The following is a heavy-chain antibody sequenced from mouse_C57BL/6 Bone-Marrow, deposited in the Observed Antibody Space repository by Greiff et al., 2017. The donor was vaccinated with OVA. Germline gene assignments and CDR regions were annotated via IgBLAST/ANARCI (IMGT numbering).Heavy chain of an antibody. D-gene: IGHD1-1*01. CDR2: ISSGGSYT. CDR3: ARRPFITTVDWYFDV. Sequence: EVQVVASGGDLVKPGGSLKLSCAASGFTFSSYGMSWVRQTPDKRLEWVATISSGGSYTYYPDSVKGRFTISRDNAKNTLYLQMSSLKSEDTAMYYCARRPFITTVDWYFDVWGTGTTVTVSS. CDR1: GFTFSSYG. V-gene: IGHV5-6*01. J-gene: IGHJ1*03.